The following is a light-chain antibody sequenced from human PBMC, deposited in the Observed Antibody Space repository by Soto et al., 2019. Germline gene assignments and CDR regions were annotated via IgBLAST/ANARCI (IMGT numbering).Light chain of an antibody. CDR2: RNN. CDR3: ASWDDSLSGVV. J-gene: IGLJ2*01. V-gene: IGLV1-47*01. Sequence: QPVLTQPPSASGTPGQRVTISCSGSSSNIGSNYVYWYQQLPGTAPKLLIYRNNQRPSGVRDRFSGSKSGTSATLAISGLRSEDEADYYCASWDDSLSGVVFGEGTKLTVL. CDR1: SSNIGSNY.